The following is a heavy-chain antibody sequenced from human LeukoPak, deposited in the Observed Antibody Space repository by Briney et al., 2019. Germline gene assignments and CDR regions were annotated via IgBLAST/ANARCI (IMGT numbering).Heavy chain of an antibody. CDR3: ARAPSDSSGWYGNWFDP. CDR1: GGSISSYY. D-gene: IGHD6-19*01. V-gene: IGHV4-59*12. CDR2: IYYSGST. Sequence: ASETLSLTCTVSGGSISSYYWSWIRQPPGKGLEWIGYIYYSGSTNYNPSLKSRVTISVDTSKNQFSLKLSSVTAADTAVYYCARAPSDSSGWYGNWFDPWGQGTLVTVSS. J-gene: IGHJ5*02.